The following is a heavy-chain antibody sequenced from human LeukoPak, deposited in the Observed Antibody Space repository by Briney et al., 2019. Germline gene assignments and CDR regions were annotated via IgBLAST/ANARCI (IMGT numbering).Heavy chain of an antibody. CDR2: IKQDGSEK. CDR1: GFTFSSYW. J-gene: IGHJ6*03. Sequence: GGSLRLSCAASGFTFSSYWMSWVRQAPGKGLEWVANIKQDGSEKYYVDSVKGRFTISRDNAKNSLYLQMNSLRAEDTAVYYCARDRENWGHYYYYYMDVWGKGTTVTVSS. V-gene: IGHV3-7*01. CDR3: ARDRENWGHYYYYYMDV. D-gene: IGHD7-27*01.